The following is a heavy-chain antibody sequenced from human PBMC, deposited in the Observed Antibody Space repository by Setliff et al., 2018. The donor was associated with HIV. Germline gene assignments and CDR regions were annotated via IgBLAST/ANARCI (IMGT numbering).Heavy chain of an antibody. CDR3: ARQMTIPGVAVTPVDY. J-gene: IGHJ4*02. CDR2: VFYNGDT. D-gene: IGHD3-3*01. V-gene: IGHV4-59*08. CDR1: GGSIRSYY. Sequence: PSETLSLTCTVSGGSIRSYYWSRIRQSPGKGLEWIGYVFYNGDTAYNPSLKSRLTISVDTSKSQFSLKLTSVTAADTAVYYCARQMTIPGVAVTPVDYWGQGALVTVSS.